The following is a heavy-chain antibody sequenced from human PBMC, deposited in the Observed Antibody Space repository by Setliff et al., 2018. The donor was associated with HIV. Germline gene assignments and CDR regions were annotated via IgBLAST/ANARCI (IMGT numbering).Heavy chain of an antibody. CDR1: GGSMSTYY. J-gene: IGHJ3*02. CDR3: ARVFPPIRGAPFGTPPGAFDI. CDR2: VYTSGST. D-gene: IGHD2-15*01. V-gene: IGHV4-4*07. Sequence: SETLSLTCSVSGGSMSTYYWSWIRQPAGKRLEWIGRVYTSGSTIYNPSLGSRVTMSVDTSKSQFSLKLNSVAAADTAVYYCARVFPPIRGAPFGTPPGAFDIWGQGTMVTVSS.